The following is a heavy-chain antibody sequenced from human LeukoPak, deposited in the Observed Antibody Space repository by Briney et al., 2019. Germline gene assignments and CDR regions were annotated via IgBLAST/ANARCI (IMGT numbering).Heavy chain of an antibody. Sequence: SETLSLTCTVSGGSISNYYWSWIRQPPGKGLDWIGYIYYTGSTNSDPSLKSRVTISADTPKNQFSLKLSSVTAADTAVYYCARRARENWYFDLWGRGTLVTVSS. CDR2: IYYTGST. V-gene: IGHV4-59*08. J-gene: IGHJ2*01. CDR1: GGSISNYY. CDR3: ARRARENWYFDL.